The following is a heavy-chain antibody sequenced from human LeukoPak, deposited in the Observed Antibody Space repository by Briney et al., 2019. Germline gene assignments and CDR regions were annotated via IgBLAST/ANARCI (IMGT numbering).Heavy chain of an antibody. Sequence: GGSPRLSCAASGFTVSSNYMSWVRQAPGKGLEWVSVIYSGGSTYYADSVKGRFTISRDNSKNTLYLQMNSLRAEDTAVYYCASTSRAKGYGYGLDYWGQGTLVTVSS. CDR1: GFTVSSNY. V-gene: IGHV3-53*01. D-gene: IGHD5-18*01. CDR2: IYSGGST. J-gene: IGHJ4*02. CDR3: ASTSRAKGYGYGLDY.